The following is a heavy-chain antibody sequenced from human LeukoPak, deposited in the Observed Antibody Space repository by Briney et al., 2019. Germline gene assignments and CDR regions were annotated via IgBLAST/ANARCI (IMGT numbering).Heavy chain of an antibody. CDR1: GFTFSSYA. D-gene: IGHD3-10*01. CDR3: AKDARYYYAYGMDA. J-gene: IGHJ6*02. CDR2: ISGSGGST. Sequence: GGSLRLSCAASGFTFSSYAMSWVRQAPGKGLEWVSAISGSGGSTYYADSVKGRFTISRDNSKNTLCLQMNSLRAEDTAVYYCAKDARYYYAYGMDAWGQGTTVTVSS. V-gene: IGHV3-23*01.